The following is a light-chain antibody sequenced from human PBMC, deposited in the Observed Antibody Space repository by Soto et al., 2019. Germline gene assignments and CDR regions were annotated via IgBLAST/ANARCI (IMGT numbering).Light chain of an antibody. CDR2: AAS. CDR3: HQYGTSPFT. Sequence: EIVLTQSPGTLSLSPGERATLSCRPSQSVRSSYLAWYQQKPGQAPRLLIYAASGRATGIPDRFSGSGSGTDFTLSISRLEPEDYAVYHCHQYGTSPFTFRQGTKLEI. J-gene: IGKJ2*01. CDR1: QSVRSSY. V-gene: IGKV3-20*01.